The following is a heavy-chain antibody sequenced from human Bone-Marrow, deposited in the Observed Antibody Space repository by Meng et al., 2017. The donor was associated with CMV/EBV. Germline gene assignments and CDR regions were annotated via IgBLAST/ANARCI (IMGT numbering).Heavy chain of an antibody. D-gene: IGHD2-2*01. J-gene: IGHJ5*02. CDR1: GYTFTDYG. V-gene: IGHV1-18*01. CDR3: ARDLQYCGSTSCYDDCFDP. CDR2: ISAYNGDT. Sequence: ASVKVSCKASGYTFTDYGISWVRQAPGQGLEWMGWISAYNGDTNYARNLRGRVTMTTDTSTTTAYMELRSLRSDDTAVYYCARDLQYCGSTSCYDDCFDPWRQGTLVTVSS.